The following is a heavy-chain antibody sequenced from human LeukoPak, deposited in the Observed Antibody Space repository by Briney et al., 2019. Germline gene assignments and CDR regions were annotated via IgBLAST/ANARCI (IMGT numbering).Heavy chain of an antibody. D-gene: IGHD3-10*01. V-gene: IGHV3-53*05. CDR3: AKGSGSGSYYEYYYYMDV. Sequence: GGSLRLSCTVSGFTVSINSMSWVRQAPGKGLEWVSFIYSGGNTHYSDSVKGRFTISRDNSKNTLYLQMNSLRAEDTAVYYCAKGSGSGSYYEYYYYMDVWGKGTTVTVSS. CDR1: GFTVSINS. J-gene: IGHJ6*03. CDR2: IYSGGNT.